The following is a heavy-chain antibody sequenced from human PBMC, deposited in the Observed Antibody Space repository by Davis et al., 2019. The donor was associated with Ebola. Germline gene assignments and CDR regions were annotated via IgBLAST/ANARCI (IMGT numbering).Heavy chain of an antibody. V-gene: IGHV3-49*04. D-gene: IGHD3-10*01. J-gene: IGHJ4*02. CDR3: TRGLVWGVASNYFDY. CDR1: GFTFGDYA. Sequence: PGGSLRLSCTTSGFTFGDYAMTWVRQAPGRGLEWVGFIRSKAYGGTTEYAASVKGRFTISRDDSKSIAYLQMNSLKTEDTAVYYCTRGLVWGVASNYFDYWGQGTLVTVSS. CDR2: IRSKAYGGTT.